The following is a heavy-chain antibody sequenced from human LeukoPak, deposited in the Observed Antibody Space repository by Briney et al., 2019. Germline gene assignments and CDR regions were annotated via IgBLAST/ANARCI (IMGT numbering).Heavy chain of an antibody. CDR1: GGSFSGYY. D-gene: IGHD3-22*01. J-gene: IGHJ5*02. CDR3: ARHFYVSYYYDSSGFDP. CDR2: IYYSGST. V-gene: IGHV4-34*01. Sequence: SETLSLTCAVYGGSFSGYYWSWIRQPPGKGLEWIGSIYYSGSTYYNPSLKSRVTISVDTSKNQFSLKLSSVTAADTAVYYCARHFYVSYYYDSSGFDPWGQGTLVTVSS.